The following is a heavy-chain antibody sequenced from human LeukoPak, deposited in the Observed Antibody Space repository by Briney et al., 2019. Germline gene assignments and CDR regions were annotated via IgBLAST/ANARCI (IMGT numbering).Heavy chain of an antibody. J-gene: IGHJ4*02. CDR2: INHSGST. CDR3: ARGAGSLFDY. V-gene: IGHV4-34*01. Sequence: KPSETLSLTCAVYGGSFSGYYWSWIRQPPGKGLERIGEINHSGSTNYNPSLKSRVTISVDTSKNQFSLKLSSVTAADTAVYYRARGAGSLFDYWGQGTLVTVSS. D-gene: IGHD6-6*01. CDR1: GGSFSGYY.